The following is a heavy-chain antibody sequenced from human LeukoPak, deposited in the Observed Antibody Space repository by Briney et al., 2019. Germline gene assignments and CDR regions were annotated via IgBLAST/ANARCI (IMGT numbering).Heavy chain of an antibody. CDR3: VRDPSGSGFAFDS. Sequence: PGGSLRLSCAASGFIFSNDVMHWVRQAPGKGLEWVAFIWFDGSNKHYADSVKGRFTISRDNSEDTLYLQMSSLRAEDTAVYYCVRDPSGSGFAFDSWGQGALVTVSS. D-gene: IGHD1-1*01. V-gene: IGHV3-33*01. J-gene: IGHJ4*02. CDR1: GFIFSNDV. CDR2: IWFDGSNK.